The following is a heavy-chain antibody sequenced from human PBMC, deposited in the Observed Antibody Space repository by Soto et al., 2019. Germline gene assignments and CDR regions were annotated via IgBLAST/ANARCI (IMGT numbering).Heavy chain of an antibody. CDR1: GFTFSSYG. J-gene: IGHJ4*02. D-gene: IGHD3-22*01. CDR2: IWYDGSNK. Sequence: GGSLRLSCAASGFTFSSYGMHWVRQAPGKGLEWVAVIWYDGSNKYYADSVKGRFTISRDNSKNTLYLQMNSLRAEDTAVYYCAHYYDSSGYYPVYFDYWGQGTLVTVSS. V-gene: IGHV3-33*01. CDR3: AHYYDSSGYYPVYFDY.